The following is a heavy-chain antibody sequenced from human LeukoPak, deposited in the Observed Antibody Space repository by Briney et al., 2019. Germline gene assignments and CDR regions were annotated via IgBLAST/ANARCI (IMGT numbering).Heavy chain of an antibody. CDR3: AKRYGSGSYCFDY. Sequence: GGSLRLSCEGSGFTFSSYSMNWVRQAPGKGLEWVSYISSSSSIIYYADSVKGRFTISRDNSKNTLYLQMNSLRAEDTAVYYCAKRYGSGSYCFDYWGQGTLVTVSS. V-gene: IGHV3-48*01. D-gene: IGHD3-10*01. J-gene: IGHJ4*02. CDR2: ISSSSSII. CDR1: GFTFSSYS.